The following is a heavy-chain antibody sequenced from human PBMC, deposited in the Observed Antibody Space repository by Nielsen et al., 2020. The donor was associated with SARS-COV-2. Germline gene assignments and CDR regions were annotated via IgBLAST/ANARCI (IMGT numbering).Heavy chain of an antibody. J-gene: IGHJ6*02. CDR3: AKDTRITMVRGVHGGMDV. D-gene: IGHD3-10*01. CDR1: GLTFSANW. V-gene: IGHV3-7*03. Sequence: GESLKISCAASGLTFSANWMSWVRQVPGKGLEWVATIKPDGSETHYVDSVKGRFTISRDNAKNSLYLQMNSLRAEDTALYYCAKDTRITMVRGVHGGMDVWGQGTTVTVSS. CDR2: IKPDGSET.